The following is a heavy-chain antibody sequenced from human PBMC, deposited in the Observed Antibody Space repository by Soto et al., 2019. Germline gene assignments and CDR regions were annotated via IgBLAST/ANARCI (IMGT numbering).Heavy chain of an antibody. Sequence: SXKVSYKASGYTXNSYGIGLVRQAPGQGLGWIGWISAYNGNTNYAQKLQGRVTITTDTSTSTAYMELRSLRSDDTAVYYCARDGDVYCGGDCYSSWFDPWGQGTLVTVSS. V-gene: IGHV1-18*04. CDR2: ISAYNGNT. CDR1: GYTXNSYG. J-gene: IGHJ5*02. CDR3: ARDGDVYCGGDCYSSWFDP. D-gene: IGHD2-21*02.